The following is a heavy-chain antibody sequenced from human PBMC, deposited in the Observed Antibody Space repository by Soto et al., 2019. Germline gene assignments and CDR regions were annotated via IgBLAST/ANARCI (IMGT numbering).Heavy chain of an antibody. J-gene: IGHJ4*02. D-gene: IGHD6-13*01. CDR2: IIPYYKTL. CDR3: ASGASRWYPYFFDS. Sequence: QAQVVQSGAEVRKPGSSVKLSCKASEGTFNSYAIAWVRQAPAQGLEWMGGIIPYYKTLNYAQKFQDRVTITADDSTNTVYMELSSLRSDDTAVYFCASGASRWYPYFFDSWAQGTLVTVSS. V-gene: IGHV1-69*01. CDR1: EGTFNSYA.